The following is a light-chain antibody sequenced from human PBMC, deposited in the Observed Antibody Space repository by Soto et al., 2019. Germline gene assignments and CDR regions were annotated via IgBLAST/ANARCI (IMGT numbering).Light chain of an antibody. CDR2: GNN. CDR3: QSYDSSLSAYV. V-gene: IGLV1-40*01. Sequence: QSVLTQPPSVSGAPGQRATISCTGSSSNIGAGYDVHWYQQLPGTAPKLLIYGNNNRPSGVPDRFSGSKSDTSASLAITELQAEDEADYYCQSYDSSLSAYVFGPGTKLTVL. J-gene: IGLJ1*01. CDR1: SSNIGAGYD.